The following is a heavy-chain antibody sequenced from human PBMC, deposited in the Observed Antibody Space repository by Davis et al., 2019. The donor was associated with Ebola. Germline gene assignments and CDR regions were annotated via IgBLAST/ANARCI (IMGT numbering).Heavy chain of an antibody. CDR2: ISWNSGSI. V-gene: IGHV3-9*01. Sequence: PGGSLRLSCAASGSTFDDYAMHWVRQAPGKGLEWVSGISWNSGSIGYADSVKGRFTISRDNAKNSLYLQMNSLRAEDTAVYYCARWGPDYWGQGTLVTVSS. J-gene: IGHJ4*02. CDR1: GSTFDDYA. CDR3: ARWGPDY. D-gene: IGHD5-24*01.